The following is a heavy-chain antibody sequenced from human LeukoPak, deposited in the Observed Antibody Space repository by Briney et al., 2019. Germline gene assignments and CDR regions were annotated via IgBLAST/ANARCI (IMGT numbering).Heavy chain of an antibody. J-gene: IGHJ5*02. CDR3: ARHRYYGSGSRPNWFDP. Sequence: SETLSLTCTVSGGSISSSSYYWGWIRQPPGKGLEWIGSIYYSGSTYYNPSLKSRVTISVDTSKNQFFLKLSSVTAADTAVYYCARHRYYGSGSRPNWFDPWGQGTLVTVSS. CDR1: GGSISSSSYY. CDR2: IYYSGST. V-gene: IGHV4-39*01. D-gene: IGHD3-10*01.